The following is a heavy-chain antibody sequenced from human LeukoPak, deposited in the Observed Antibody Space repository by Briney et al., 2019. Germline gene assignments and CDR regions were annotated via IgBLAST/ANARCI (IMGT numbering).Heavy chain of an antibody. CDR1: GGSISSYY. J-gene: IGHJ4*02. D-gene: IGHD6-13*01. V-gene: IGHV4-59*12. CDR2: IYYSGST. Sequence: PSETLSLTYTVSGGSISSYYWSWIRQPPGKGLEWIGYIYYSGSTNYNPSLKSRVTISVDKSKNQFSLKLSSVTAAGTAVYYCARVPHPGIAAAGTGYWGQGTLVTVSS. CDR3: ARVPHPGIAAAGTGY.